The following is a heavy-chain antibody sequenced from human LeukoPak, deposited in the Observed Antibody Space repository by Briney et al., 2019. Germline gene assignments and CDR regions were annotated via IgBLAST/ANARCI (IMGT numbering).Heavy chain of an antibody. CDR3: ARADLLSAPYSSSIGVGY. J-gene: IGHJ4*02. D-gene: IGHD6-6*01. CDR2: INPNSGGT. CDR1: GYTFTGYY. V-gene: IGHV1-2*02. Sequence: GASVKVSCKASGYTFTGYYMHWVRQAPGQGLEWMGWINPNSGGTNYAQKFQGRVTMTRHTSISTAYMELSRLRSDDTAVYYCARADLLSAPYSSSIGVGYWGQGTLVTVSS.